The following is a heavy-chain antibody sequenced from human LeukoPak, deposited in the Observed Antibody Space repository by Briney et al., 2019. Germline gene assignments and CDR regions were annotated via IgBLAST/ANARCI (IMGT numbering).Heavy chain of an antibody. Sequence: PGGSLRLSCAASGFTFSDYGMTWVRQTPGKGLERVSGISGSGTSTYYADSVKGRFTISRDNSKNTLYLQMNSLRVEDTATYYCTKKRTTSVTDWFDPWGQGTLVTVSS. J-gene: IGHJ5*02. CDR3: TKKRTTSVTDWFDP. CDR1: GFTFSDYG. CDR2: ISGSGTST. V-gene: IGHV3-23*01. D-gene: IGHD4-17*01.